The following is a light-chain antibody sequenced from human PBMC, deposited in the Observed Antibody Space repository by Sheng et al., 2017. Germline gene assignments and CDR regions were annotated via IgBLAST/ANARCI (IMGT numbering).Light chain of an antibody. J-gene: IGKJ2*01. Sequence: DIQMTQSPSSLSASVGDRVTITCQASQDISNYLNWYQQKPGKATKLLIYDASNLETGVPSRFSGSGSGTDFTFTISSLQPEDIATYYCQQYDNLPYTFDQGTKLEIK. CDR1: QDISNY. CDR3: QQYDNLPYT. V-gene: IGKV1-33*01. CDR2: DAS.